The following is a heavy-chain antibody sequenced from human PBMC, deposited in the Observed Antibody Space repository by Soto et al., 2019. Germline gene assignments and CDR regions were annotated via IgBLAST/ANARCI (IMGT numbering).Heavy chain of an antibody. Sequence: EVQLLESGGGLVQPGGSLRLSCAASGFTFSSYAMSWVRQAPGKGLEWVSAISGSGGSTYYADSVKGRFTISRDNSKNTLYLQMNSLRAEDTAVYYCAKEGYSGYDLGLAFDYWGQGTLDTVSS. CDR1: GFTFSSYA. D-gene: IGHD5-12*01. V-gene: IGHV3-23*01. J-gene: IGHJ4*02. CDR2: ISGSGGST. CDR3: AKEGYSGYDLGLAFDY.